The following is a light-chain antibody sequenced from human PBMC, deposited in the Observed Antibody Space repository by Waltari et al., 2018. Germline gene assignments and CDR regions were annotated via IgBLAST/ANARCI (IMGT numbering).Light chain of an antibody. CDR1: LGISNY. CDR2: AAS. V-gene: IGKV1-27*01. J-gene: IGKJ1*01. Sequence: DIQMTQPPSSLSASVVDRVTITCRASLGISNYLAWYQQKPGKVPKLLIYAASTLQSGVPSRFSGSGSGTDFTLTISSLQPEDVATYYCQKYNSAPWTFGQGTKVEIK. CDR3: QKYNSAPWT.